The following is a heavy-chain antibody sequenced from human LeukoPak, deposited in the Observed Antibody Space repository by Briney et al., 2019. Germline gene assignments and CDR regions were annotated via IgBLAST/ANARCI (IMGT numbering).Heavy chain of an antibody. CDR2: IYYSGST. J-gene: IGHJ4*02. CDR1: GGSISSYY. Sequence: SETLSLTCTVSGGSISSYYWSWIRQPPGKGLEWIGYIYYSGSTNYNPSLKSRVTISVDTSKNQFSLKLSSGTAADTAVYYCARAHDYGEDFDYWGQGTLVTVSS. V-gene: IGHV4-59*01. CDR3: ARAHDYGEDFDY. D-gene: IGHD4-17*01.